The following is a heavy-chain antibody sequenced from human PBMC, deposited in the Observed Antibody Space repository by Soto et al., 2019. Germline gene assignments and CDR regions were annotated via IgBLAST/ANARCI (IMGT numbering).Heavy chain of an antibody. CDR1: GFTFSSYA. CDR3: ARDIVGASAAYDY. J-gene: IGHJ4*02. V-gene: IGHV3-23*01. Sequence: PGGSLRLSCAASGFTFSSYAMSWVRQAPGKGLEWVSAISGSSGSTYYADSVKGRFTISRDNAKNSLYLQMNSLRAEDMAVYYCARDIVGASAAYDYWGQGTLVTVSS. CDR2: ISGSSGST. D-gene: IGHD1-26*01.